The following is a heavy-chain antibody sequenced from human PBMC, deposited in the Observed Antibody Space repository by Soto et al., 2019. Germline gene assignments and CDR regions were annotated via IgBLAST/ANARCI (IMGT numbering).Heavy chain of an antibody. Sequence: QVQLVESGGGVVQPGRSLRLSCAASGFTFSSYAMHWVRQAPGKGLEWVAVISSDGSNKYYADSVKGRFTISRDNSKNTLYVQMNSLRAEDTAVYYCAREGGYSYGGYYFDYWGQGSLVTVSS. J-gene: IGHJ4*02. V-gene: IGHV3-30-3*01. CDR1: GFTFSSYA. D-gene: IGHD5-18*01. CDR3: AREGGYSYGGYYFDY. CDR2: ISSDGSNK.